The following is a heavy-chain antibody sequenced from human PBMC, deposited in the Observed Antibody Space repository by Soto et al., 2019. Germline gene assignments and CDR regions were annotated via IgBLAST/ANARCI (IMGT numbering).Heavy chain of an antibody. Sequence: QVQLVQSGAEVKTPGSSLKVSCTVSGTRFSNYVISWVRQAPGHGLEWLGRIIPIFNTTQYAQKFQGRVTITADKSTNTDSLELSSLRSDDTAVYYCAREGRGKKAGYNGLVSLGYWGHGTLVTVSS. D-gene: IGHD2-2*02. CDR3: AREGRGKKAGYNGLVSLGY. CDR2: IIPIFNTT. CDR1: GTRFSNYV. V-gene: IGHV1-69*06. J-gene: IGHJ4*01.